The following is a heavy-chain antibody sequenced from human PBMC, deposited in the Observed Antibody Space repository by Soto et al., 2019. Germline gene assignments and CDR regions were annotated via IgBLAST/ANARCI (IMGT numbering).Heavy chain of an antibody. D-gene: IGHD1-26*01. Sequence: EVQLVESGGGLVQPGGSLRLSCAASGFTFSSYWMSWVRQAPGKGLEWVANIKQDGSEKYYVDSVKGRFTISRDNAKNSLYLKMNSLRAEDTAVYYCARVKMTRATTVSQYFQHWGQGTLVTVSS. V-gene: IGHV3-7*03. CDR1: GFTFSSYW. J-gene: IGHJ1*01. CDR3: ARVKMTRATTVSQYFQH. CDR2: IKQDGSEK.